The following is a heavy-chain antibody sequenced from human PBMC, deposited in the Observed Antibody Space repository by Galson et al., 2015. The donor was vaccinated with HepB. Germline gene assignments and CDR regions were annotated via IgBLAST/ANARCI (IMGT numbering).Heavy chain of an antibody. CDR2: ISYDGSEK. Sequence: SLRLSCAASGFAFSSYAMHGVRQAPGEGREGVALISYDGSEKYYAECVKGRFTISRDNSQNQLYLQMDSLRAEDTAVFYCAKEAGVVHAGPYYYYMDVWGKGTTVTVSS. J-gene: IGHJ6*03. D-gene: IGHD2-21*01. CDR3: AKEAGVVHAGPYYYYMDV. V-gene: IGHV3-30*18. CDR1: GFAFSSYA.